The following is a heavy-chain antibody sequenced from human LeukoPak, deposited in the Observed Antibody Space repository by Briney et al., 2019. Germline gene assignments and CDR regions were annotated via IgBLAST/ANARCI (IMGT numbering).Heavy chain of an antibody. CDR3: AKDPYLYSSGWTFFDY. CDR1: GFTLTTYA. Sequence: GGSLRLSCAASGFTLTTYAMSWVRQAPGKGLEWVSAISGSGGSTYYADSVKGRFTISRDNSKNTLYLQMNSLRAEDTAVYYCAKDPYLYSSGWTFFDYWGQGTLVTVSS. V-gene: IGHV3-23*01. J-gene: IGHJ4*02. D-gene: IGHD6-19*01. CDR2: ISGSGGST.